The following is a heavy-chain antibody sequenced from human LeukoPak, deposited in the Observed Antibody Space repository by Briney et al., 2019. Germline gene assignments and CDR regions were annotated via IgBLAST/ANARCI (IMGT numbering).Heavy chain of an antibody. CDR3: TRDKSSGFKNDFDS. V-gene: IGHV3-48*01. CDR1: GFAFNGYS. J-gene: IGHJ4*02. D-gene: IGHD5-24*01. Sequence: PGGSLRLSCVGSGFAFNGYSMNWVRQAPGKGLEWLSFIGGSGTTIYYADSVKGRFTISRDNAKRSMYSQMDSLRVEDTAVYYCTRDKSSGFKNDFDSWGQGTLVNVSP. CDR2: IGGSGTTI.